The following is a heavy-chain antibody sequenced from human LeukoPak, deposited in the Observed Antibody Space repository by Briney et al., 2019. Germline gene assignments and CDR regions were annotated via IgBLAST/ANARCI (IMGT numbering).Heavy chain of an antibody. CDR1: GFTFSSYS. D-gene: IGHD3-3*01. CDR2: ISSSSSYI. V-gene: IGHV3-21*01. CDR3: ARVSYYDFWSGYKVDYFDY. Sequence: GGSLRLSCAASGFTFSSYSMNWVRQAPGKGLEWVSSISSSSSYIYYADSVKGRFTISRDNAKNSLYLQMNSLRAEDTAVYYCARVSYYDFWSGYKVDYFDYWGQGTLVTVSS. J-gene: IGHJ4*02.